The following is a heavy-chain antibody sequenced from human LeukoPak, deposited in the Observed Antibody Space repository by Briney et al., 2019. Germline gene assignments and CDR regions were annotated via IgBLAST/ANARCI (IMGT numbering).Heavy chain of an antibody. CDR2: IKQDGVEN. Sequence: PGGSLRLSCAASGFTFSSYWLSWVRQPPGKGLEWVANIKQDGVENYYLDSVKGGFTISRDNAKNSLYLQMNSLGAEDTAVYYWARGLTRDYYYYMDVWGKGTTVTVSS. D-gene: IGHD2-21*01. CDR3: ARGLTRDYYYYMDV. V-gene: IGHV3-7*01. J-gene: IGHJ6*03. CDR1: GFTFSSYW.